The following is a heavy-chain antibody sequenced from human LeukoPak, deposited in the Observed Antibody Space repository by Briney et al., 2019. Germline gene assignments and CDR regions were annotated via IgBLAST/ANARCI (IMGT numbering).Heavy chain of an antibody. CDR2: ISSSGSTI. Sequence: GGSLRLSCAASGFTFSSYEMNWVRQAPGQGVEWVSYISSSGSTIYYADSVKGRFTISRDNAKNSLYLQMNSLRAEDTAVYYCARDRGDDVYYMDVWGKGTTVTVSS. D-gene: IGHD3-10*01. J-gene: IGHJ6*03. CDR3: ARDRGDDVYYMDV. V-gene: IGHV3-48*03. CDR1: GFTFSSYE.